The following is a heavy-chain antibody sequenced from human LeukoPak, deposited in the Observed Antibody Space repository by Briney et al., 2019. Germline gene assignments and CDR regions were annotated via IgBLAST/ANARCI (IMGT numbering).Heavy chain of an antibody. V-gene: IGHV4-34*01. J-gene: IGHJ4*02. CDR2: INHSGST. CDR3: ARDQQLVVDY. Sequence: PSETLSLTCAVYGGSFSGYYWSWIRQPPGKGLEWIGEINHSGSTNYNPSLKSRVTISVDTSKNQFSLKLSSVAAADTAVYYCARDQQLVVDYWGQGTLVTVSS. D-gene: IGHD6-13*01. CDR1: GGSFSGYY.